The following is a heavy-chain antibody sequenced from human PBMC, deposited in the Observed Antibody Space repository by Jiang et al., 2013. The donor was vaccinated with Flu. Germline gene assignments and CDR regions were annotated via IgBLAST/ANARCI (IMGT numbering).Heavy chain of an antibody. Sequence: KPTQTLTLTCTFSGFSLSTSGMCVSWIRQPPGKALEWLARIDWDDDKYYSTSLKTRLTISKDTSKNQVVLTMTNMDPVDTATYYCARIAAAGSCGGDAFDIWGQGTMVAVSS. CDR3: ARIAAAGSCGGDAFDI. CDR1: GFSLSTSGMC. V-gene: IGHV2-70*11. CDR2: IDWDDDK. D-gene: IGHD6-13*01. J-gene: IGHJ3*02.